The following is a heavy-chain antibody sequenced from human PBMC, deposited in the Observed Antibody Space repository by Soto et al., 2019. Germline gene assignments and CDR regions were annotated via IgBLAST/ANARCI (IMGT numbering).Heavy chain of an antibody. J-gene: IGHJ6*02. CDR2: ISGSGTTR. Sequence: EVQLLESGGGLVQPGGSLRLSCAASGFTFSSYGISWVRQAPGKGLEWVSTISGSGTTRYYADSVKGRFTISRDNSKITVSLQMTGLRAEDTAVYYCATLLGKDGFDVWGQGTTVTVSS. V-gene: IGHV3-23*01. D-gene: IGHD2-15*01. CDR3: ATLLGKDGFDV. CDR1: GFTFSSYG.